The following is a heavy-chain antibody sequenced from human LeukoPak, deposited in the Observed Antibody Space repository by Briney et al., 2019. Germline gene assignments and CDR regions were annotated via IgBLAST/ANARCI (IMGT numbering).Heavy chain of an antibody. J-gene: IGHJ4*02. D-gene: IGHD3/OR15-3a*01. CDR2: IYSGGTT. V-gene: IGHV3-53*01. CDR1: GFTFSNYA. Sequence: GGSLRLSCAASGFTFSNYAMSWARQAPGMGLEWVSVIYSGGTTYYADSVKGRFTISRDNSKNMLYLQMNSLRAEDTAVYYCAREPGTDYRKYYFDYWGQGTLVTVSS. CDR3: AREPGTDYRKYYFDY.